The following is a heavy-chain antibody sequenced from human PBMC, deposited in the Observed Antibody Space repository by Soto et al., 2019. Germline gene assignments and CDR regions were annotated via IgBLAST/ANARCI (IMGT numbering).Heavy chain of an antibody. Sequence: QLQLPESGPGLVKPSETLSLTCSVSGGSISSNNYYWGWIRQPPGKGLEWIGNIYYNGFTYYNPSLTSRVTISVDTSKNQFSLKLTAVTATDTAVYYCARQGDFWSGSGDFDYWGQGILVPVSS. V-gene: IGHV4-39*01. CDR2: IYYNGFT. D-gene: IGHD3-3*01. J-gene: IGHJ4*02. CDR1: GGSISSNNYY. CDR3: ARQGDFWSGSGDFDY.